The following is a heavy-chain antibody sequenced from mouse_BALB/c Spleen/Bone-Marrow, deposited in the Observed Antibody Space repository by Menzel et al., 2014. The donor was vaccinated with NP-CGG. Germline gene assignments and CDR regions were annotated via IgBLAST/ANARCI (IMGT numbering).Heavy chain of an antibody. Sequence: VKVVESGPELVRPGVSVKISCKGSGYTFTDYAMHWVKQSHARSLEWIGVISSYSGNTNYNQKFKGKATMTVDKSSSTAYMELARLTSEDSAIYYCARGEGYDGWYFDVWGAGTTVTVSS. V-gene: IGHV1-67*01. CDR1: GYTFTDYA. CDR3: ARGEGYDGWYFDV. J-gene: IGHJ1*01. D-gene: IGHD2-2*01. CDR2: ISSYSGNT.